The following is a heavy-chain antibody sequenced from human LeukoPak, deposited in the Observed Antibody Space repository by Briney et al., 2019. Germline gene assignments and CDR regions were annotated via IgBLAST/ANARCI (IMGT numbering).Heavy chain of an antibody. CDR1: GGSISSYY. Sequence: SETLSLTCTVSGGSISSYYWSWIRQPPGKGLEWIGYIYYSGNTNYNPSLKSRVTISVDTSKNQFSLNLSSVTAADTAVYYCVRALRQQLVTGWFDPWGQGTLVIVSS. D-gene: IGHD6-13*01. V-gene: IGHV4-59*01. J-gene: IGHJ5*02. CDR2: IYYSGNT. CDR3: VRALRQQLVTGWFDP.